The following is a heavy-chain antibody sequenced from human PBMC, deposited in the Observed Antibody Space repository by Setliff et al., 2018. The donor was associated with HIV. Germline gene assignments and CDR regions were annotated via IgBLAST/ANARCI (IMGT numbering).Heavy chain of an antibody. V-gene: IGHV4-38-2*01. CDR1: GYSISSGYY. CDR2: IYHSGGT. D-gene: IGHD3-3*01. J-gene: IGHJ4*02. Sequence: TSETLSLTCAVSGYSISSGYYWGWIRQPPGRGLEWIGNIYHSGGTHYNPSLRSRVTISVDTSKNHFSLKLSSVTAADTAVFYCARAPFTTGFDYWGQGILVTVSS. CDR3: ARAPFTTGFDY.